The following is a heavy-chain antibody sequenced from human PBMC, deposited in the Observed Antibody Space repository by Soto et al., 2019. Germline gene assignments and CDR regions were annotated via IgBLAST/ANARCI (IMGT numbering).Heavy chain of an antibody. CDR2: IKGDGSDT. V-gene: IGHV3-74*01. Sequence: GGSLRLSCAASGFTFSSYWMHWVRQAPGKGLVWVSRIKGDGSDTNYADSVKGRFTISRDNAKNTLYLQLNSLRAEDAAVYYCLRGNSGYGNFDYWGQGTRVTVSP. J-gene: IGHJ4*02. D-gene: IGHD5-12*01. CDR1: GFTFSSYW. CDR3: LRGNSGYGNFDY.